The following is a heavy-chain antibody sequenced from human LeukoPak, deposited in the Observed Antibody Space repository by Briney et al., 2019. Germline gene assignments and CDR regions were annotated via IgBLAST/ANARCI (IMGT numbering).Heavy chain of an antibody. CDR1: GYTFTSYD. Sequence: GASVKVSCKSSGYTFTSYDINWVRQATGQGLEWMGWMNPNSGNTGYAQKFQGRVTMTRNTSISTAYMELNSLRAEDTAVYYCARDTSARWLQDYWGQGTLVTVSS. CDR2: MNPNSGNT. V-gene: IGHV1-8*01. CDR3: ARDTSARWLQDY. D-gene: IGHD5-24*01. J-gene: IGHJ4*02.